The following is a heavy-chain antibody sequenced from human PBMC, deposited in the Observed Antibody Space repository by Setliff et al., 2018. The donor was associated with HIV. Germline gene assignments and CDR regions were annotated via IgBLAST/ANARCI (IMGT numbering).Heavy chain of an antibody. Sequence: GGSLRLSCVASGFTFSNAKMSWVRQAPGKGLEWVANIKQDGSEKFYVDSVKGRFTISRDNAKNSLYLQMNSLRAEDTAVYYCARDPYPYFDYGDWYFDLWGRGTLVTVSS. CDR1: GFTFSNAK. CDR3: ARDPYPYFDYGDWYFDL. D-gene: IGHD4-17*01. V-gene: IGHV3-7*01. J-gene: IGHJ2*01. CDR2: IKQDGSEK.